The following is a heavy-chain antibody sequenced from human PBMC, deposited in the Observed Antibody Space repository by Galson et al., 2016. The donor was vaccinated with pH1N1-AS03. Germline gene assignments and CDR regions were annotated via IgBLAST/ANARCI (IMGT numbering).Heavy chain of an antibody. V-gene: IGHV1-69*06. CDR1: GGTFTSYA. J-gene: IGHJ5*02. D-gene: IGHD3-10*01. CDR3: ARATLSSGGSSGWFDP. CDR2: IIPLFGKS. Sequence: SVKVSCKASGGTFTSYAISWVRQAPGQGLEWVGGIIPLFGKSTYAQKFQGRVTITADKSTSTAYMEPSSLRSEDTAVYYCARATLSSGGSSGWFDPWGQGTLVTVSS.